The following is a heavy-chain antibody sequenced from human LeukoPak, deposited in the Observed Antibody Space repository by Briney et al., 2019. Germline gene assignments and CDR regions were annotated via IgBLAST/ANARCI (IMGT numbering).Heavy chain of an antibody. CDR1: GFTFSSYE. D-gene: IGHD2-21*02. CDR3: AKSAYCGGDCYLYYFDY. V-gene: IGHV3-48*03. J-gene: IGHJ4*02. Sequence: GGSLRLSCAASGFTFSSYEMNWVRQAPGTGLEWVAYISSSGSTIYYADSVKGRFTISRDNSKNTLYLQMNSLRAEDTAVYYCAKSAYCGGDCYLYYFDYLGQGTLVTVSS. CDR2: ISSSGSTI.